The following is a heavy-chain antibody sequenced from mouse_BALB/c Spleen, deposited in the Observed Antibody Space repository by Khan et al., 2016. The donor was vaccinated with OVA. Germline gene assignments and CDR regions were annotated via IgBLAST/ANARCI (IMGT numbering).Heavy chain of an antibody. CDR3: AIHLTGAFAY. CDR2: ISSGGDYT. Sequence: EVMLVESGGDLVKPGGSLKFSCAASGFTFSSYSMSWVRQTPDKRLEWVATISSGGDYTYYSDNVKGRFTISRDNAKNTLYLQMSSLKSEDTAMYYCAIHLTGAFAYWEQGTLVTVSA. CDR1: GFTFSSYS. J-gene: IGHJ3*01. V-gene: IGHV5-6*01. D-gene: IGHD4-1*01.